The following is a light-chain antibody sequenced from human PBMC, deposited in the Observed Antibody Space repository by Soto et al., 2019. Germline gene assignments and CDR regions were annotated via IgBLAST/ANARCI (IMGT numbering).Light chain of an antibody. J-gene: IGKJ5*01. CDR2: DVS. CDR1: QDVRGA. CDR3: QQFNSYPIT. Sequence: AIQLTQSPSSLSASVGDRVTITCRASQDVRGALAWYQQKPGQAPKILIYDVSVLESGVPTRFSGSGSGTDFTLTITSLQPVDFATYYCQQFNSYPITCGRGTRLEIK. V-gene: IGKV1-13*02.